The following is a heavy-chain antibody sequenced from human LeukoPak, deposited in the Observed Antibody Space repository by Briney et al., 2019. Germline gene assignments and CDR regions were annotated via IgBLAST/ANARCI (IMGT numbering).Heavy chain of an antibody. J-gene: IGHJ6*03. Sequence: GGSLRLSCAASGFTFSSYSMNWVRQTPGKGLEWVSSISSSSSYIFYADSVKGRFTMSRDNAKKSLFLQMSSLRAEDTAVYYCARGLNYYDILTGYKYYYYYYMDVWGKGTTVTVSS. V-gene: IGHV3-21*04. CDR2: ISSSSSYI. D-gene: IGHD3-9*01. CDR1: GFTFSSYS. CDR3: ARGLNYYDILTGYKYYYYYYMDV.